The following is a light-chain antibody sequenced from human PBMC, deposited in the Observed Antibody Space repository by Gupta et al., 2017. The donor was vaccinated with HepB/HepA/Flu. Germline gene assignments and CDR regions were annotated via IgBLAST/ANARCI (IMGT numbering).Light chain of an antibody. V-gene: IGLV4-69*02. CDR2: VKSDGSH. J-gene: IGLJ2*01. Sequence: QLVLTQSPSASASLGASVKLTCTLSSGHSSYSIAWHQQQPEKGPRYLMKVKSDGSHNKGDGIPNRFSGSSSGAERYLTISSLQSEDEADDYCQTWGAGVVVFGGGTKLTVL. CDR1: SGHSSYS. CDR3: QTWGAGVVV.